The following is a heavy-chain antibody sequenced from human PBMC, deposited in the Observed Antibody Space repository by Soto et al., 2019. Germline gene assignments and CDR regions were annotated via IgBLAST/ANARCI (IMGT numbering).Heavy chain of an antibody. Sequence: EVKLVESEGGLVQTGGSLRLSCAASGFTFRYYWMQWVRQAPGQGLVWVSRIHSDGSSTTYAESVKGRFTISRDNAKNTLYLQMNSLRAEDTFVYYCARGDRGAFDLWGQGTIVTVSS. CDR1: GFTFRYYW. V-gene: IGHV3-74*01. CDR2: IHSDGSST. CDR3: ARGDRGAFDL. J-gene: IGHJ3*01. D-gene: IGHD2-21*02.